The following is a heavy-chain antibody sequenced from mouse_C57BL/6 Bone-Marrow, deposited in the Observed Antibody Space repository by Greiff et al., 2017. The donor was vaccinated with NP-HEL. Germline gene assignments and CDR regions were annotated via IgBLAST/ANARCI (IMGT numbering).Heavy chain of an antibody. Sequence: QVHVKQSGAELARPGASVKLSCKASGYTFTSYGISWVKQRTGQGLEWIGEIYPRSGNTYYNEKFKGKATLTADKSSSTAYMELRSLTSEDSAVYFCARSPFTTVVAGVDYWGQGTTLTVSS. CDR3: ARSPFTTVVAGVDY. J-gene: IGHJ2*01. D-gene: IGHD1-1*01. V-gene: IGHV1-81*01. CDR1: GYTFTSYG. CDR2: IYPRSGNT.